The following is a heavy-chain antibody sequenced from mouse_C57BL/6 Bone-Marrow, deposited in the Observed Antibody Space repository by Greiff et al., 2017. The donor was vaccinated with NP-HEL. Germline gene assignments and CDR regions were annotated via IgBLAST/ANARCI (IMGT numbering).Heavy chain of an antibody. D-gene: IGHD2-4*01. Sequence: VQLQQSGAELVRPGPSVKVSCKASGYAFTNYLIEWVKQRPGQGLEWIGVINPGSGGTNYNEKFKGKATLTADKSSSTAYMQLSSLTSEDSAVYFCARRIYYDYDGNYWGQGTTLTVSS. CDR1: GYAFTNYL. CDR3: ARRIYYDYDGNY. V-gene: IGHV1-54*01. CDR2: INPGSGGT. J-gene: IGHJ2*01.